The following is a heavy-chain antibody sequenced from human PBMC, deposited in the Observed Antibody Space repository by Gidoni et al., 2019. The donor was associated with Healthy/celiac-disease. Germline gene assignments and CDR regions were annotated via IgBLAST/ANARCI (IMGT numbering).Heavy chain of an antibody. CDR2: IYYSGST. Sequence: QVQLQESGPGLVKPSETLSLTCTVSGGSISSYYWSWIRQPPGKGLEWIGYIYYSGSTNYNPYLKSRVTISVDTSKNQFSLKLSSVTAADTAVYYCAREGGWLQPFDYWGQGTLVTVSS. CDR3: AREGGWLQPFDY. J-gene: IGHJ4*02. CDR1: GGSISSYY. V-gene: IGHV4-59*01. D-gene: IGHD5-12*01.